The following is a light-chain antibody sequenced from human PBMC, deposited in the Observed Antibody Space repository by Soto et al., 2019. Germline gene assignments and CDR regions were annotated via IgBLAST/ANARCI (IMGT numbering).Light chain of an antibody. V-gene: IGKV3-15*01. Sequence: EIVMTQSPATLSVSPGERATLSCRASQSIGRNLAWYQHKPGQAPRVLIYGASTGTTDIPTRFSASGSGTEFILTISSLQSEDFAVYYCQQYNNWPRSFGQGTKVEV. CDR3: QQYNNWPRS. J-gene: IGKJ1*01. CDR1: QSIGRN. CDR2: GAS.